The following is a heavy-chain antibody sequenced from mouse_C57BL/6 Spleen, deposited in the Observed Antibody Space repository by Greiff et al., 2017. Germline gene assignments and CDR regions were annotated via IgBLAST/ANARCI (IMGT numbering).Heavy chain of an antibody. D-gene: IGHD3-1*01. CDR2: FYPGSGST. J-gene: IGHJ2*01. CDR3: AREGLYFDD. V-gene: IGHV1-55*01. Sequence: QVQLQQSGAELVKPGASVKMSCKASGYTFISYWITWVKQRPGQGLEWIGDFYPGSGSTNYNEKFKSKATLTVDTSSSTAYMQLSSLTSEDSAVYDCAREGLYFDDWGQGTTLTVSS. CDR1: GYTFISYW.